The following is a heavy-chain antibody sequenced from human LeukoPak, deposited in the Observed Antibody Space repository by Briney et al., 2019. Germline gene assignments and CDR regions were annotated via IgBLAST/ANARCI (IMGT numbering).Heavy chain of an antibody. CDR1: GLTFSSYA. CDR2: ISGSGDTS. CDR3: AKDFRGNGYFLDY. V-gene: IGHV3-23*01. D-gene: IGHD4-23*01. Sequence: GSLRLSCADSGLTFSSYAVSWVRQAPGKGLEWVSAISGSGDTSFYADSVKGRFTISRDNSKNTLYLQMNSLSAEDTAVYYCAKDFRGNGYFLDYWGQGTLVTVSS. J-gene: IGHJ4*02.